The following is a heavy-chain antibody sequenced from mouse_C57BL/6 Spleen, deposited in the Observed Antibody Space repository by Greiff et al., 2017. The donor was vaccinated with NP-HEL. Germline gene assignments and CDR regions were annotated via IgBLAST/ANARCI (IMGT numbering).Heavy chain of an antibody. J-gene: IGHJ2*01. D-gene: IGHD2-3*01. CDR3: ARSMYDGYYLDY. Sequence: VQLQQSGTELVKPGASVKLSCKASGYTFTSYWMHWVKQRPGQGLEWIGNINPSNGGTNYNEKFKSKATLTVDKSSSTAYMQLSSLTSEDSAVYYCARSMYDGYYLDYWGQGTTLTVSS. CDR2: INPSNGGT. CDR1: GYTFTSYW. V-gene: IGHV1-53*01.